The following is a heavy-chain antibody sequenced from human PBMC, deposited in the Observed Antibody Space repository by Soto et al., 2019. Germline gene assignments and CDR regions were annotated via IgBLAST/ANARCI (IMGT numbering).Heavy chain of an antibody. CDR1: GFTFRNYD. CDR3: ARTERDFYGLDV. Sequence: EVQLVESGGGLVQPGGSLRLSCEASGFTFRNYDMHWVRQGTGKGLEWVSGISAAGDPDYADSVAGRFTISRETAQNSFLLHMNSLRVGDTAVYYCARTERDFYGLDVWGQGTTVIVSS. CDR2: ISAAGDP. V-gene: IGHV3-13*05. J-gene: IGHJ6*02.